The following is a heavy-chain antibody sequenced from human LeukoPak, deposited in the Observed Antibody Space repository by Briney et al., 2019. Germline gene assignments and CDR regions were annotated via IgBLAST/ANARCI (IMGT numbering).Heavy chain of an antibody. J-gene: IGHJ4*02. CDR3: ARVGSSGWYVPNPDFDY. D-gene: IGHD6-19*01. CDR2: ISSSGSTI. CDR1: GFTFSSYE. V-gene: IGHV3-48*03. Sequence: GGSLRLSCAASGFTFSSYEMNWVRQAPGKGLEWVSYISSSGSTIYYADSVKGRFTISRDNAKDSLYLQMNSLRAEDTAVYYCARVGSSGWYVPNPDFDYWGQGTLVTVSS.